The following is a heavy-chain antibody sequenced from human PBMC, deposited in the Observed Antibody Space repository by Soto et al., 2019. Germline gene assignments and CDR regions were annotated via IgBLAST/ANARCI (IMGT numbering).Heavy chain of an antibody. D-gene: IGHD1-26*01. V-gene: IGHV1-2*02. J-gene: IGHJ6*02. Sequence: ASVKVSCKASGYTFTGYYMHWVRQAPGQGLGWMGWINPNSGGTNYAQKFQGRVTMTRDTSISTAYMELSRLRSDDTAVYYCARVEWEPNYYGMDVWGQGTTVTVSS. CDR1: GYTFTGYY. CDR2: INPNSGGT. CDR3: ARVEWEPNYYGMDV.